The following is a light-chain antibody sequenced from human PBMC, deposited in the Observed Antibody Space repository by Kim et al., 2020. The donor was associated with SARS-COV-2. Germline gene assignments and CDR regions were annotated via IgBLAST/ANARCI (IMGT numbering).Light chain of an antibody. V-gene: IGKV3-11*01. J-gene: IGKJ4*01. CDR3: QQRSNWPFT. CDR2: DSS. CDR1: QSISSY. Sequence: EIVLTQSPATLSLSPGERATLSCRASQSISSYLAWYQQQPGQAPRLLIYDSSNRATAIPARFSGSGSGTDFTLTISSLEPEDFAVYYCQQRSNWPFTFGGGTKVDIK.